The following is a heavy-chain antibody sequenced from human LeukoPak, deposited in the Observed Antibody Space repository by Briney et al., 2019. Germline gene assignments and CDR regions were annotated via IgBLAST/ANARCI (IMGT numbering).Heavy chain of an antibody. CDR3: ARRDPFDY. J-gene: IGHJ4*02. CDR1: GFTFSAYH. Sequence: GGSLRLSCASSGFTFSAYHMNWVRQAPGKGLEWISFISIDSGTLYYAHSVKGRFTLSRDNAANSLYLQMNNLRDEDTAVYYCARRDPFDYWGQGTKVTVSS. V-gene: IGHV3-48*02. CDR2: ISIDSGTL.